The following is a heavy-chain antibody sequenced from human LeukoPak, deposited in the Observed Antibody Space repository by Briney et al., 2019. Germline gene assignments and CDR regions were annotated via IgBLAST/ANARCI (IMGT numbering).Heavy chain of an antibody. D-gene: IGHD2-2*01. V-gene: IGHV3-23*01. CDR3: AKVETSGGANCYALDY. CDR1: GFTFSRYA. Sequence: GSLRLSCAASGFTFSRYAMTWVRQAPDKGLEWVSAISGSDGSTYYADSVKGRFTISRDDSQNTLYLQMNSLSAEDTAVYYCAKVETSGGANCYALDYWGQGTLVTVSS. CDR2: ISGSDGST. J-gene: IGHJ4*02.